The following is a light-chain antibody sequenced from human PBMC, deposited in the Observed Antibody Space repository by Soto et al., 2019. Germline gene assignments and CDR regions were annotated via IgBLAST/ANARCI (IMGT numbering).Light chain of an antibody. CDR3: QQSYSTPPVT. J-gene: IGKJ3*01. Sequence: DIQMTQSPSSLSASVGDRVTITCRASQSISSYLNWYQQKPGKAPKLLIYAASSLQSGVPSRFSGSGSGTDFTLTISSLQPEDFATYYCQQSYSTPPVTFGPGNKVYIK. CDR2: AAS. V-gene: IGKV1-39*01. CDR1: QSISSY.